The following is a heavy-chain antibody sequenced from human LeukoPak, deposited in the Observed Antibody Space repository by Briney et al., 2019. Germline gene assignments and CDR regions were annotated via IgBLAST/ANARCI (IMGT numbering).Heavy chain of an antibody. D-gene: IGHD3-10*01. Sequence: GGSLRLSCAASGFTFSSYAMHWVRQAPGKGLEWVAVISYDGSNKYYADSVKGRFTISRDNSKNTLYLQMNSLRAEDTAIYYCTGYYVSGNYYETDYWGQGTLVTVSS. J-gene: IGHJ4*02. CDR1: GFTFSSYA. CDR2: ISYDGSNK. CDR3: TGYYVSGNYYETDY. V-gene: IGHV3-30-3*01.